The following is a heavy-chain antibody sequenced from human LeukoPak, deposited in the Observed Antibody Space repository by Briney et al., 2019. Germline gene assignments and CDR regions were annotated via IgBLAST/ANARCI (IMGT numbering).Heavy chain of an antibody. V-gene: IGHV3-23*01. CDR2: ISGSGGST. CDR1: GFTFSSYA. CDR3: AKPRHYDSRGEHY. Sequence: GGSLRLSCAASGFTFSSYAMSWVRQAPGKGLEWVSAISGSGGSTYSADSVKGRFTISRDNSKNTLYLQMNSLRAEDTAVYYCAKPRHYDSRGEHYWGHGTLVTVSS. D-gene: IGHD3-22*01. J-gene: IGHJ4*01.